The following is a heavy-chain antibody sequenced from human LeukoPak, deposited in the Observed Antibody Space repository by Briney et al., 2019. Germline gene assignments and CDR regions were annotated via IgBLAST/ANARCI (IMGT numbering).Heavy chain of an antibody. CDR1: GYTFTSYG. CDR2: IIPIFGTA. J-gene: IGHJ4*02. CDR3: ARDNDSSGYYFHYFDY. Sequence: SVKVSCKASGYTFTSYGISWVRQAPGRGLEWMGGIIPIFGTANYAQKFQGRVTITADESTSTAYMELSSLRSEDTAVYYCARDNDSSGYYFHYFDYWGQGTLVTVSS. V-gene: IGHV1-69*13. D-gene: IGHD3-22*01.